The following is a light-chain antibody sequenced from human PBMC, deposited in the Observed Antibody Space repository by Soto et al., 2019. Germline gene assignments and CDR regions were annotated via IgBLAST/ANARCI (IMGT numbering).Light chain of an antibody. Sequence: DIVVTESPGTLSLSAGERATLSGRAIQSVISSYLSWYQQKPGQAPTLLIYGASSSATGIPDRFSGSGSGTDFTLTISRLEPEDFAVYYCQQYGSSPRTFGQGTKVDIK. CDR3: QQYGSSPRT. J-gene: IGKJ1*01. V-gene: IGKV3-20*01. CDR2: GAS. CDR1: QSVISSY.